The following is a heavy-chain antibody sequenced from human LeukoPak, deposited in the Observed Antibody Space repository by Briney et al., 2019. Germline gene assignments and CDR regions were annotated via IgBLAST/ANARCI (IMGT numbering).Heavy chain of an antibody. CDR2: IKQDGSEK. Sequence: GRSLRLSCAASGFTFSSYWMSWVRQAPGKGLEWVANIKQDGSEKHYVDSVKGRFTISGDNAKNSLYLQMNSLRAEDTAVYYCAKGGKYDILTGYPRSRLLGDYWGQGTLVTVSS. CDR1: GFTFSSYW. V-gene: IGHV3-7*01. CDR3: AKGGKYDILTGYPRSRLLGDY. J-gene: IGHJ4*02. D-gene: IGHD3-9*01.